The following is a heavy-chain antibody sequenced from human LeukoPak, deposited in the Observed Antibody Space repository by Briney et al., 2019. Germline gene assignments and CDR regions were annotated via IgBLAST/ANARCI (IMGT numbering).Heavy chain of an antibody. D-gene: IGHD5-18*01. CDR1: EFSVGSNY. V-gene: IGHV3-66*01. J-gene: IGHJ6*03. CDR2: IYSGGST. Sequence: GGSLRLSCAASEFSVGSNYMTWVRQAPGKGLEWVSLIYSGGSTYYADSVKGRFTISRDNSKNTLYLQMNSLRAEDTAVYYCARMDTAMVYYYYMDVWGKGTTVTISS. CDR3: ARMDTAMVYYYYMDV.